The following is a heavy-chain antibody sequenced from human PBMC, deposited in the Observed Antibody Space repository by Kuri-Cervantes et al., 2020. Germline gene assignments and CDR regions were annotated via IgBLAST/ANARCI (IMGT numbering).Heavy chain of an antibody. J-gene: IGHJ6*02. CDR3: ARERGGRSSGYYYYYGMDV. V-gene: IGHV3-21*01. CDR2: ISSSSSYI. D-gene: IGHD3-22*01. Sequence: GESLKISCAASGFTFSDYYMNWVRQAPGKGLEWVSSISSSSSYIYYADSVKGRFTISRDNAKNSLYLQMNSLRAEDTAVYYCARERGGRSSGYYYYYGMDVWGQGTTVTVSS. CDR1: GFTFSDYY.